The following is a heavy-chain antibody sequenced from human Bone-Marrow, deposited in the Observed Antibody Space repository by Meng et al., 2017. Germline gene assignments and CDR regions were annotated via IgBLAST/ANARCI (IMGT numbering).Heavy chain of an antibody. D-gene: IGHD3-22*01. CDR1: GYTFTSYA. V-gene: IGHV1-3*01. CDR2: INAGNGNT. J-gene: IGHJ4*02. CDR3: ASSHYYYDSSGPPDY. Sequence: ASVKVSCKASGYTFTSYAMHWVRQAPGQRLEWMGWINAGNGNTKYSQKFQGRVTITRDTSASTAYMELSSLRSEDTAVYYCASSHYYYDSSGPPDYWGQGTLVTVSS.